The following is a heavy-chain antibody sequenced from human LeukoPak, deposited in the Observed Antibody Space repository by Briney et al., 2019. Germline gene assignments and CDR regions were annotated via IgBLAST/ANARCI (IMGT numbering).Heavy chain of an antibody. CDR3: AREIAVAGGAFDI. CDR2: IKQDGSEK. Sequence: GGSLRLSCAASGFTFSNYWMSWVRQAPGKGLEWVANIKQDGSEKYYVDSVKGRFTISRDNAKNSLYLQMNSLRAEDTAVYYCAREIAVAGGAFDIWGQGTMVTVSS. J-gene: IGHJ3*02. D-gene: IGHD6-19*01. CDR1: GFTFSNYW. V-gene: IGHV3-7*01.